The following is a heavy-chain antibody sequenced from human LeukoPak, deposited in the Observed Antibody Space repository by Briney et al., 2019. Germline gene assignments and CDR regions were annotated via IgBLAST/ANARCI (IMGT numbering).Heavy chain of an antibody. Sequence: PSQTLSLTCTVSGGSISYYYWSWIRQSPGKGLEWIGYIYYSGTTNYNPSLKSRVTISVDTSKNQFSLQLRSVTAADTAVYYCAREDPQTTVPEGMDVWGQGTTVTVSS. D-gene: IGHD4-17*01. J-gene: IGHJ6*02. CDR1: GGSISYYY. CDR3: AREDPQTTVPEGMDV. CDR2: IYYSGTT. V-gene: IGHV4-59*01.